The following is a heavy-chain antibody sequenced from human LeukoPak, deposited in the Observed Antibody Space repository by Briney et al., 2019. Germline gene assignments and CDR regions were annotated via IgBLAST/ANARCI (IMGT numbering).Heavy chain of an antibody. V-gene: IGHV3-21*01. CDR3: ARVGVAAAALNWFDP. CDR2: ISSSSSYI. J-gene: IGHJ5*02. CDR1: GFTFSSYS. D-gene: IGHD6-13*01. Sequence: GGSLRLSCAASGFTFSSYSMNWVRQAPGKGLEWVSSISSSSSYIYYADSVKGRFTISRDNAKNSLYLQMNSLRAEGTAVYYCARVGVAAAALNWFDPWGQGTLVTVSS.